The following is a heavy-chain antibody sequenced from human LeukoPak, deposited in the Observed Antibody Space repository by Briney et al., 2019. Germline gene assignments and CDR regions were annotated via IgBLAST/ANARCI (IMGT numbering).Heavy chain of an antibody. CDR2: ISSSSSYI. CDR1: GFTFSSYS. J-gene: IGHJ6*03. V-gene: IGHV3-21*01. D-gene: IGHD1-26*01. Sequence: GGSLRLSCAASGFTFSSYSMNWVRQAPGKGLEWVSSISSSSSYIYYADAVKGRCTITRDNAKNSLYLQMNSLRAEDTAVYYYARVVGGYYYYYYMDVWGKGTTVTVPS. CDR3: ARVVGGYYYYYYMDV.